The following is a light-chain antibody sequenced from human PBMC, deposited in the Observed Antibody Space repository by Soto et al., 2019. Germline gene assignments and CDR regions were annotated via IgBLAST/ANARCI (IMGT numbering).Light chain of an antibody. CDR3: QQRSNRWT. V-gene: IGKV3D-20*02. CDR1: QSVIISS. CDR2: XAS. Sequence: EIVLTQSPGTLSLSLGERATLSXRASQSVIISSLAWYQQQRXQATXXXIHXASIRATGIPDMFSGSGYGTDFTITISRLEPEDVEVYYCQQRSNRWTFGQGTKVDIK. J-gene: IGKJ1*01.